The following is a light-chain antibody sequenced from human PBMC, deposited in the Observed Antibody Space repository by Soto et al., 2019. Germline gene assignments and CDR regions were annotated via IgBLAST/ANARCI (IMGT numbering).Light chain of an antibody. V-gene: IGKV1-39*01. J-gene: IGKJ1*01. CDR1: QSISTH. CDR3: QQSFNTPRT. CDR2: AAS. Sequence: DIQMTQSPSSLSASVGDRVTITCRASQSISTHLNWYQQKPGRAPKLLIYAASILQSGVPSRFSGSGSGTGFTLTISSLQPEDFATYYCQQSFNTPRTFGPGTQVEIK.